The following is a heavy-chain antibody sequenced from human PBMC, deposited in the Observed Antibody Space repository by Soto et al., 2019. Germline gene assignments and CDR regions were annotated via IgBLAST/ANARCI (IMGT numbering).Heavy chain of an antibody. J-gene: IGHJ6*02. CDR3: AKGRGYSYGYDVYYYYYGMDV. V-gene: IGHV3-23*01. Sequence: GESLKISCAASGFTFSSYAMSWVRQSPGKGLEWVSAISGSGGSTYYADSVKGRFTISRDNSKNTLYLQMNSLRAEDTAVYYCAKGRGYSYGYDVYYYYYGMDVWGQGTTVTVSS. D-gene: IGHD5-18*01. CDR1: GFTFSSYA. CDR2: ISGSGGST.